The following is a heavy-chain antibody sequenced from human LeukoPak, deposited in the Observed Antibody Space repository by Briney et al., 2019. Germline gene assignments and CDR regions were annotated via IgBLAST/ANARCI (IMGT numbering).Heavy chain of an antibody. CDR2: ISGSGGST. Sequence: GGSLRLSCAASGFTFSSYAMSWVRQAPGKGLEWVSAISGSGGSTYYADSVKGRFTISRDNSKNTLYLQMNSLRAEGTAVYYCAKGPGYSYGFAYNWFDPWGQGILVTVSS. J-gene: IGHJ5*02. V-gene: IGHV3-23*01. D-gene: IGHD5-18*01. CDR1: GFTFSSYA. CDR3: AKGPGYSYGFAYNWFDP.